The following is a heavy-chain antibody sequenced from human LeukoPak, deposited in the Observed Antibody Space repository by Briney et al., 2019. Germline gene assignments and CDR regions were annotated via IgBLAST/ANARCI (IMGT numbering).Heavy chain of an antibody. Sequence: ASVKVSCKVSGYTLTELSMHWVRQAPGKGLEWMGGFDPEDGETIYAQKFQGRVTMTEDTSTDTAYMELSSLRSEDTAVYYCVEGGRWELRGGYYFDYWGQGTLVTVSS. V-gene: IGHV1-24*01. D-gene: IGHD1-26*01. CDR3: VEGGRWELRGGYYFDY. CDR2: FDPEDGET. CDR1: GYTLTELS. J-gene: IGHJ4*02.